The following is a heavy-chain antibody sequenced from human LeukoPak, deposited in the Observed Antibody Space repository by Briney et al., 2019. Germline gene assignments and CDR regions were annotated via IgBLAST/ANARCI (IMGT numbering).Heavy chain of an antibody. CDR3: PRLWYYDFWSGRNWFDP. Sequence: AGGSLRLSCAASGFTFSSYAMSWVRQAPGKGLEWVSAISGSGSSTYYADSVKGRFTISRDNSKNTLYLQMNSLRAEDAAVYYCPRLWYYDFWSGRNWFDPRGQGTLVTVSS. D-gene: IGHD3-3*01. CDR1: GFTFSSYA. J-gene: IGHJ5*02. V-gene: IGHV3-23*01. CDR2: ISGSGSST.